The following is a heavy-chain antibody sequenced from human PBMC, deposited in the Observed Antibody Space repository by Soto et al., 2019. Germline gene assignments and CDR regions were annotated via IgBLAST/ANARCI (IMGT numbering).Heavy chain of an antibody. D-gene: IGHD5-18*01. J-gene: IGHJ6*02. V-gene: IGHV1-69*13. CDR2: IIPIFGTA. Sequence: RASVKVSCKASGGTFSSYAISWVRQAPGQGLEWMGGIIPIFGTANYAQKFQGRVTITADESTSTAYMELSSLRSEDTAVYYCASRDLSYGYPYYYGMDVWGQGTTVTVSS. CDR1: GGTFSSYA. CDR3: ASRDLSYGYPYYYGMDV.